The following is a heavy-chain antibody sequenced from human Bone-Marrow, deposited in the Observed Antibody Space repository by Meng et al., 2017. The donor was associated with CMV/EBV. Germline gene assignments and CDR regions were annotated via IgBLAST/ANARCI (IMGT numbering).Heavy chain of an antibody. CDR2: IDPKSGGT. CDR3: ARINWNPDY. J-gene: IGHJ4*02. D-gene: IGHD1-20*01. V-gene: IGHV1-2*02. Sequence: ASVKVSCKASGYTFTNYYVHWVRQAPGQGLEWMGWIDPKSGGTKYAEKFQGRVTMTRDTSISTAYMELSRLRSDDTAVYYCARINWNPDYWGQGTLVTVSS. CDR1: GYTFTNYY.